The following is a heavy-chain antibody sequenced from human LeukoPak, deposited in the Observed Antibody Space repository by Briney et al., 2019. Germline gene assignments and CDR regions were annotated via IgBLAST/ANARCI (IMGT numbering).Heavy chain of an antibody. Sequence: ASVKVSCKASDYTFTSYGISWVRQAPGQGLEWMGWISTHTGDTKYTQKLRGRVTMTADTSTRTAYMELRSLRSDDTAVYYCARGWIEMPTVYFDYWGQGTLVSVPS. V-gene: IGHV1-18*01. CDR3: ARGWIEMPTVYFDY. D-gene: IGHD5-24*01. CDR1: DYTFTSYG. J-gene: IGHJ4*02. CDR2: ISTHTGDT.